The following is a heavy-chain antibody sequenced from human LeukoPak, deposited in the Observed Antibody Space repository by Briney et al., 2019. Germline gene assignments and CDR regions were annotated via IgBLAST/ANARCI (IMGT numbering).Heavy chain of an antibody. CDR1: GFTFSSYG. CDR2: IRYDGSNK. CDR3: AKDMATVTYDAFDI. Sequence: GGSLRLSCAASGFTFSSYGMHWVRQAPGKGLEWVAFIRYDGSNKYYADSVKGRFTISRDNSKNTLYLQMNSLRADDTAVYYCAKDMATVTYDAFDIWGQGTMVTVSS. V-gene: IGHV3-30*02. J-gene: IGHJ3*02. D-gene: IGHD4-17*01.